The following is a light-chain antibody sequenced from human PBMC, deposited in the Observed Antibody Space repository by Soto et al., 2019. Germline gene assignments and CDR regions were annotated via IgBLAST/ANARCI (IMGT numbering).Light chain of an antibody. CDR3: QQYQDWPRT. CDR2: DIS. CDR1: QSVSSSY. V-gene: IGKV3-20*01. Sequence: EIVLTQSPGTLSLSPGERATLSCRASQSVSSSYLAWYQQKPGQAPRLLIYDISTRATGIPTRFSGRGSRTEFTLTISSLQAEDSAVYYCQQYQDWPRTFGQGTKVDIK. J-gene: IGKJ1*01.